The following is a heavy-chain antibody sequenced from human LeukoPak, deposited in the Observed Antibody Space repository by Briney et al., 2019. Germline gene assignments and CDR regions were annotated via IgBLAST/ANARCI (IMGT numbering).Heavy chain of an antibody. D-gene: IGHD4-17*01. V-gene: IGHV4-31*03. J-gene: IGHJ4*02. CDR1: GGSISSGGYY. Sequence: TSETLSLTCTVSGGSISSGGYYWSWIRQHPGKGLEWIGYIYYSGSTYYNPSLKSRVTISVDTSKNQFSLKLSSVTAADTAVYYCARVWSGLRSPRYFDYWGQGTLVTVSS. CDR3: ARVWSGLRSPRYFDY. CDR2: IYYSGST.